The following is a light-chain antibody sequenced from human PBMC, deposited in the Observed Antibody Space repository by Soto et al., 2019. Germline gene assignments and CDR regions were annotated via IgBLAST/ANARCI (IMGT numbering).Light chain of an antibody. V-gene: IGKV3D-20*02. J-gene: IGKJ5*01. Sequence: EIVLTQSPGTLSLSPGERATLSCLASQSVRSSYLAWYQQKPGQGPRLLIYGASSRATGIPDRFSGSGSGTDFTLTISRLEPEDFAVYYCQQRSNWPITFGQGTLLEIK. CDR3: QQRSNWPIT. CDR1: QSVRSSY. CDR2: GAS.